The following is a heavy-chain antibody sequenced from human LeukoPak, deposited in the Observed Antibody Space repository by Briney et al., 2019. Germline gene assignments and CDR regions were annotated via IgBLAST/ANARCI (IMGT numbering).Heavy chain of an antibody. V-gene: IGHV1-24*01. D-gene: IGHD6-13*01. CDR2: FDPEDGET. Sequence: ASVKVSCKVPGYTLTELSMHWVRQAPGKGLEWMGGFDPEDGETIYAQKFQGRVTMTEDTSTDTAYMELSSLRSEDTAVYYCATDPIYGAAAGHSWGQGTLVTVSS. CDR3: ATDPIYGAAAGHS. J-gene: IGHJ4*02. CDR1: GYTLTELS.